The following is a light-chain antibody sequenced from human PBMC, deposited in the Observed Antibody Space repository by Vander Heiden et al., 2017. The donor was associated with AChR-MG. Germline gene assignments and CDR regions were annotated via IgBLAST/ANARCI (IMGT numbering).Light chain of an antibody. J-gene: IGLJ7*01. CDR1: TPNIERNT. CDR3: AAWDDSLNIAV. V-gene: IGLV1-44*01. Sequence: QSVLTQPPSASGTPGQRVSLSCSGSTPNIERNTVNWYQQLPGTAPKLLIHSNSERPSGVPDRFSGSKSGTSASLAISGLQSEDEGVYYCAAWDDSLNIAVFGGGTQLTVL. CDR2: SNS.